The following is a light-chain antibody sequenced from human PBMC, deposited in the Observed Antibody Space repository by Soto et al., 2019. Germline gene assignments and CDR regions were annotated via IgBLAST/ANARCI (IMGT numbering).Light chain of an antibody. V-gene: IGKV3-20*01. J-gene: IGKJ1*01. CDR1: QSVSSSY. Sequence: EFVLTQSPGTLSLSPGERATLSCRASQSVSSSYLAWYQQKPGQAPRLLIYDASTRATGIPDRFSGSGSGTDFTLTISRLEPEDFAVYCCQQFDGSLWTFGPGTKVDNK. CDR3: QQFDGSLWT. CDR2: DAS.